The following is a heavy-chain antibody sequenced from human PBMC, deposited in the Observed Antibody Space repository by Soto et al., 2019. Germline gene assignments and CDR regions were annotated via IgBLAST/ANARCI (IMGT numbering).Heavy chain of an antibody. CDR2: ISAYNGNT. Sequence: ASVKVSCKASGYTFTIYGISWVRQAPGQGLEWMGWISAYNGNTNYAQKLQGRVTMTTDTSTSTAYMELRSLRSDDTAVYYCARDLRDIVVVPAAISYYYYGMDVWGQGTTVTVSS. CDR3: ARDLRDIVVVPAAISYYYYGMDV. D-gene: IGHD2-2*01. V-gene: IGHV1-18*01. J-gene: IGHJ6*02. CDR1: GYTFTIYG.